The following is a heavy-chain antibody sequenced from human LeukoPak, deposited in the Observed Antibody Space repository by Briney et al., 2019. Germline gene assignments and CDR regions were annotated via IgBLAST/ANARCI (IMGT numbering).Heavy chain of an antibody. V-gene: IGHV3-48*02. CDR1: GFTFSSYS. Sequence: GGSLRLSCAASGFTFSSYSMNWVRQAPGKGLEWVSYISSSSSSTIYYADSVKGRFTISRDNAKNSLYLQMNSLRDEDTAVYYCATLGGYCSSTSCDRDYWGQGTLVTVSS. CDR3: ATLGGYCSSTSCDRDY. CDR2: ISSSSSSTI. D-gene: IGHD2-2*01. J-gene: IGHJ4*02.